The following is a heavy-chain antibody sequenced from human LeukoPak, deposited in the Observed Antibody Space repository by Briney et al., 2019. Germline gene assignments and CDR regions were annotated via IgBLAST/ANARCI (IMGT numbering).Heavy chain of an antibody. Sequence: GGSLRPSCAASGFTFSSYSMNWVRQAPGKGLEWVSSISSSSSYIYYADSVKGRFTISRDNAKNSLYLQMNSLRAEDTAVYYCATQIYCSSTSCYYGMDVWGQGTTVTVSS. CDR3: ATQIYCSSTSCYYGMDV. V-gene: IGHV3-21*01. CDR1: GFTFSSYS. J-gene: IGHJ6*02. CDR2: ISSSSSYI. D-gene: IGHD2-2*01.